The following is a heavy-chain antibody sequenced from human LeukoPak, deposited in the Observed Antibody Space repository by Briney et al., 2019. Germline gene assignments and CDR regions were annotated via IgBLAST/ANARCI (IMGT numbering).Heavy chain of an antibody. D-gene: IGHD3-22*01. V-gene: IGHV1-58*02. Sequence: SVKVSCKASGFTFTSSAMQWVRQARGQRLEWIGWIVVGSGNTNYAQKFRERVTITRDMSTSTAYMELSSLRSEDTAVYYCAAAGPPYYYDSSGYYYYYGMDVWGQGTTVTVSS. CDR1: GFTFTSSA. J-gene: IGHJ6*02. CDR2: IVVGSGNT. CDR3: AAAGPPYYYDSSGYYYYYGMDV.